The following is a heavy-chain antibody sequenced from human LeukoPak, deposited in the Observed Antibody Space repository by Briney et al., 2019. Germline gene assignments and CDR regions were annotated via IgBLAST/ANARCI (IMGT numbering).Heavy chain of an antibody. CDR3: ARAAIRYCSGGSCPLY. CDR2: INAGNGNT. D-gene: IGHD2-15*01. CDR1: GYTFTSYA. V-gene: IGHV1-3*01. Sequence: ASVKVSCKASGYTFTSYAMHWVRQAPGQRLEWMGWINAGNGNTKYSQKFQGRVTITRDTSASTAYMELSSLRSEDTAVYYCARAAIRYCSGGSCPLYWGQGTLVTVSS. J-gene: IGHJ4*02.